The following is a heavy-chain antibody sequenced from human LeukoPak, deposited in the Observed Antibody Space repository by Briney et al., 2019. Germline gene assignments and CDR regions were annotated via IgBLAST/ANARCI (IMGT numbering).Heavy chain of an antibody. CDR2: IYYSGST. V-gene: IGHV4-30-4*08. Sequence: TLSLTCTVSGGSISSGGYYWSWIRQHPGKGLEWIGYIYYSGSTYYNPSLKSRVTISVDTSKNQFSLKLSSVTAADTAVYYCARGYCSSTSCSIYYYSMDVWGQGTTVTVSS. D-gene: IGHD2-2*01. CDR1: GGSISSGGYY. CDR3: ARGYCSSTSCSIYYYSMDV. J-gene: IGHJ6*02.